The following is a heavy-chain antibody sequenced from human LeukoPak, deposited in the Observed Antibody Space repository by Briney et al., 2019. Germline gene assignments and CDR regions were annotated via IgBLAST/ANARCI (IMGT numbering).Heavy chain of an antibody. CDR3: ARDKGGYCSSTSCYQYAY. D-gene: IGHD2-2*01. V-gene: IGHV1-18*01. CDR1: GYTFTSYG. Sequence: ASVKVSCKASGYTFTSYGISWVRQAPGQGLEWMGWISAYNGNTNYAQKLQGRVTMTTDTSTSTAYMELRSLRSDDTAVYYCARDKGGYCSSTSCYQYAYWGQEPWSPSPQ. J-gene: IGHJ4*01. CDR2: ISAYNGNT.